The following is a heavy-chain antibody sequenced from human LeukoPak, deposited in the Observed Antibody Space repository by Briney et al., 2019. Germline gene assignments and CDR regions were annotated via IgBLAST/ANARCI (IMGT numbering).Heavy chain of an antibody. CDR2: IYHSGST. J-gene: IGHJ4*02. CDR3: ARGLMRYYDSSLGY. CDR1: GGSFSGYY. V-gene: IGHV4-34*01. Sequence: SETLSLTCAVYGGSFSGYYWSWIRQPPGKGLEWIGEIYHSGSTNYNPSLKSRVTISVDTSKNQFSLKLSSVTAADTAVYYCARGLMRYYDSSLGYWGQGTLVTVSS. D-gene: IGHD3-22*01.